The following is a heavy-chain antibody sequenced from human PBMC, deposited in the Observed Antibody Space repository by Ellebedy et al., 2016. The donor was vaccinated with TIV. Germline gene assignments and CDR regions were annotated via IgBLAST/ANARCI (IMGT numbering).Heavy chain of an antibody. V-gene: IGHV1-3*01. CDR1: GYTFSRHG. Sequence: AASVKVSCKTSGYTFSRHGLNWVRQAPGQGLEYMGWINAGNGYRQYSQRFKGRVTITRDTSESTAYVELTSLRSEDTAVYYCARNIVRTTTLDYWGQGTLVTVSS. CDR2: INAGNGYR. D-gene: IGHD1-26*01. CDR3: ARNIVRTTTLDY. J-gene: IGHJ4*02.